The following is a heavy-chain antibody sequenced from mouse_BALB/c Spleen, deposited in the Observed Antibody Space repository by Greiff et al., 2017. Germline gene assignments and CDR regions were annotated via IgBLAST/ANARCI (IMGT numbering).Heavy chain of an antibody. D-gene: IGHD2-4*01. V-gene: IGHV14-3*02. J-gene: IGHJ4*01. CDR2: IDPANGNT. CDR1: GFNIKDTY. Sequence: VQLKEPGAELVKPGASVKLSCTASGFNIKDTYMHWVKQRPEQGLEWIGRIDPANGNTKYDPKFQGKATITADTSSNTAYLQLSSLTSEDTAVYYCARSTVIPYYAMDYWGQGTSVTVSS. CDR3: ARSTVIPYYAMDY.